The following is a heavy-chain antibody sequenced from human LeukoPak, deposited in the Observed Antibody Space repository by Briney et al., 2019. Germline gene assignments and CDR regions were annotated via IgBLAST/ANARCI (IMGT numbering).Heavy chain of an antibody. CDR3: ARENRDSSIDY. CDR1: GGSISSYY. J-gene: IGHJ4*02. Sequence: SETLSLTCTVSGGSISSYYWSWLRQPAGKGLEWIGRIYTSGSTNYDPSLKSRVTMSVDTSKNQFSLKLSSVTAADTAVYYCARENRDSSIDYWGQGTLVTVSS. CDR2: IYTSGST. V-gene: IGHV4-4*07. D-gene: IGHD2-21*02.